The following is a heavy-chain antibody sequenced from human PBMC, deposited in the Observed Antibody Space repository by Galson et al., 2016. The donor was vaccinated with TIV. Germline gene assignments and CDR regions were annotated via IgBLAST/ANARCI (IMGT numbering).Heavy chain of an antibody. CDR2: INQDGSEK. CDR1: GFTFSGYW. D-gene: IGHD4-23*01. CDR3: AKRINYGGDDFEN. Sequence: SLRLSCAASGFTFSGYWMSWVRQAPGKGLEWVANINQDGSEKYYVDSVKGRFTISRDNAKHSLYLQMDSLRAEDTAVYSCAKRINYGGDDFENCGQGTMFAVSS. V-gene: IGHV3-7*01. J-gene: IGHJ3*02.